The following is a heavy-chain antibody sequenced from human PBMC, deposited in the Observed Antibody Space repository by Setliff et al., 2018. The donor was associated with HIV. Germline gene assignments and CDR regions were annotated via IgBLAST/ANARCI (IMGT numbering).Heavy chain of an antibody. Sequence: ASVKVSCKVFGYTLAALSIHWVRQAPGKGLEWRGGFDPEDGERINAEKFQGRVTMTADTSTDTAYMALSSLTPEDTAVYYCATDPGRRITFGGVIVNPDYWGQGTLVTVSS. D-gene: IGHD3-16*02. J-gene: IGHJ4*02. V-gene: IGHV1-24*01. CDR1: GYTLAALS. CDR3: ATDPGRRITFGGVIVNPDY. CDR2: FDPEDGER.